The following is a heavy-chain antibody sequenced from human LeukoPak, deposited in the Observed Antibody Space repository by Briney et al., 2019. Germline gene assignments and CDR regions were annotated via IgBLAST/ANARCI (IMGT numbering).Heavy chain of an antibody. D-gene: IGHD5-18*01. V-gene: IGHV3-9*01. CDR2: ITWNSYST. CDR3: AKERGYSYGLDY. Sequence: GGSLRLSCVGSGFKFDDYAMHWVRQTPGKGLEWISGITWNSYSTLYADSVKGRFTISRDNAKNSLYLQMNSLRAEDTALYYCAKERGYSYGLDYWGQGTLVTVSS. J-gene: IGHJ4*02. CDR1: GFKFDDYA.